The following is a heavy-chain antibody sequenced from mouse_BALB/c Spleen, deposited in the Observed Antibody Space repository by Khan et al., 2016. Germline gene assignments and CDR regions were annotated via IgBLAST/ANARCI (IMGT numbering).Heavy chain of an antibody. CDR1: GYSITSGYS. D-gene: IGHD1-1*01. Sequence: EVQLQESGPDLVKPSQSLSLTCTVTGYSITSGYSWHWIRQFPGNKLEWMGYIHYNGSTIYNPSPNSRISITRDTSKNQFFLHLNSVTSEDTATYYCASWQYYGSSPWGQGTTLTVSS. CDR2: IHYNGST. CDR3: ASWQYYGSSP. V-gene: IGHV3-1*02. J-gene: IGHJ2*01.